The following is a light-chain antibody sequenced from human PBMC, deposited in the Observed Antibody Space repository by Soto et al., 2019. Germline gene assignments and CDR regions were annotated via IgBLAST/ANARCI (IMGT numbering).Light chain of an antibody. J-gene: IGLJ2*01. V-gene: IGLV1-47*02. CDR1: SSNIGSNF. CDR3: AAWDDSLSGPVV. Sequence: QSVLTQPPSASGTPGQRVTISCSGSSSNIGSNFAFWFQHLPGTAPRLLIYSNNQRPSGVPDRFSGSKSGTSASLAISGLRSEDEADFYFAAWDDSLSGPVVFGGGTKLTVL. CDR2: SNN.